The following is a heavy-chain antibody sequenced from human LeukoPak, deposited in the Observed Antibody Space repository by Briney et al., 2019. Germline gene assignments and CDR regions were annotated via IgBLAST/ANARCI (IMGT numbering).Heavy chain of an antibody. V-gene: IGHV3-66*01. D-gene: IGHD1-1*01. CDR3: ARYGTTVTFDY. CDR2: IYSGGST. Sequence: GGSLRLSCAASGFTVSSNYMSWVRQAPGKGLEWVSVIYSGGSTYYADSVKGRFTLSRDNSKNTVYLQMNSLRAEDTAVYYCARYGTTVTFDYWGQGALVTVSS. J-gene: IGHJ4*02. CDR1: GFTVSSNY.